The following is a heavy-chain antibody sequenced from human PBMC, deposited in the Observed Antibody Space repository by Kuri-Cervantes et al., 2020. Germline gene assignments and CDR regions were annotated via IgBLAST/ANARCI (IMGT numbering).Heavy chain of an antibody. V-gene: IGHV1-2*02. Sequence: ASVKVSCKASGYTFTSHYMHWVRQAPGQGLEWMGWINPNSGGTNYAQKFQGRVTMTRDTSISTAYMELSRLRSDDTAVYYCAREPVVRGEYYYYMDVWGKGTTVTVSS. CDR2: INPNSGGT. J-gene: IGHJ6*03. CDR1: GYTFTSHY. D-gene: IGHD3-10*01. CDR3: AREPVVRGEYYYYMDV.